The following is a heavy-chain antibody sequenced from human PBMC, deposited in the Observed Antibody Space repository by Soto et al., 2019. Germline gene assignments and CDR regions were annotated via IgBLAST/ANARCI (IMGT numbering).Heavy chain of an antibody. CDR1: GSSISSYY. J-gene: IGHJ4*02. CDR2: IYISGST. Sequence: KPSETLSLTCSVSGSSISSYYWSWVRQPAGKGLEWIGRIYISGSTTYNPSLKNRVTMSVGTSKNQFSLNLTSVTAADTAVYYCARDKKTHFDYWGLGTLVTVSS. V-gene: IGHV4-4*07. CDR3: ARDKKTHFDY.